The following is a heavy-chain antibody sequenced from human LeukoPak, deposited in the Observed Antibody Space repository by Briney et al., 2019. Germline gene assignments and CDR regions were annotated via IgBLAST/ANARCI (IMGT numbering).Heavy chain of an antibody. V-gene: IGHV3-74*01. CDR2: INTDGSST. D-gene: IGHD6-13*01. J-gene: IGHJ4*02. Sequence: QAGGSLRLSCAASGFTFSSYWMHWVRQAPGKGLVWVSRINTDGSSTSYADSVKGRFTISRDNAKNTLYLQMNSLRVEDTAVYYCARVSSSSWWALDYWGQGTLVTVSS. CDR3: ARVSSSSWWALDY. CDR1: GFTFSSYW.